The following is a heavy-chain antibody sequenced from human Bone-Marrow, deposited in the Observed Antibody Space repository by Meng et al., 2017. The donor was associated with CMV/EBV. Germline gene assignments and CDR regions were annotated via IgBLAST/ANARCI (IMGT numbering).Heavy chain of an antibody. D-gene: IGHD5-24*01. CDR3: ARDGGGMATIIDY. CDR1: GFSFSGDF. J-gene: IGHJ4*02. Sequence: CKDSGFSFSGDFGHWGRKAPGQRLEWMGWINPNSGATKDAQKFKGRVSLTRDTSISTAYMELSRLRSDDTAVYYCARDGGGMATIIDYWGQGTLVTVSS. V-gene: IGHV1-2*02. CDR2: INPNSGAT.